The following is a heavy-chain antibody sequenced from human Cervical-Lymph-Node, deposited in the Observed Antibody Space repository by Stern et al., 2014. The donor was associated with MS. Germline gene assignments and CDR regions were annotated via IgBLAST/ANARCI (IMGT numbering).Heavy chain of an antibody. CDR2: IHHSGTT. J-gene: IGHJ5*02. CDR1: GDSISNGSW. V-gene: IGHV4-4*02. D-gene: IGHD5-12*01. Sequence: QLQLQESGPGLVKPSGTLSLTCAVSGDSISNGSWWSWVRQSPGKGLEWIGEIHHSGTTNYNPSLESRLTMSIDKSQNHFSLRLSSVTAADTAIYYCARVSLSGYDWFDPWGQGALVTVSS. CDR3: ARVSLSGYDWFDP.